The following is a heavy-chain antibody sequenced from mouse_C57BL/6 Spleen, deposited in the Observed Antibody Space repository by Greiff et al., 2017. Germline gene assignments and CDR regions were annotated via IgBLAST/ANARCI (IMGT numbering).Heavy chain of an antibody. J-gene: IGHJ3*01. CDR3: TRDYSDGGWFAY. CDR1: GYSITSGYY. V-gene: IGHV3-6*01. D-gene: IGHD2-12*01. CDR2: ISYDGSN. Sequence: EVQLVESGPGLVKPSQSLSLTCSVTGYSITSGYYWNWIRQFPGNKLEWMGYISYDGSNNYNPSLKNRISFTRDTSKNQYFLKLNSVTTEDTATYYCTRDYSDGGWFAYWGQGTLVTVSA.